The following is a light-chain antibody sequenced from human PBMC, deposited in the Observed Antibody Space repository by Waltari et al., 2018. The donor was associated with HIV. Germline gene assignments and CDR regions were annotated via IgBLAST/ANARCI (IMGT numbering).Light chain of an antibody. CDR2: AAS. CDR3: QHLNSYPPFT. V-gene: IGKV1-9*01. J-gene: IGKJ3*01. CDR1: QAISSN. Sequence: DIQLTQSPYFMSASVGDRVTITCRASQAISSNLAWYQQKPGQAPTLLIYAASSLPSGVPSRFSGSGSGTEFTLTIRSLQPEDFATDYCQHLNSYPPFTFGPGTTVD.